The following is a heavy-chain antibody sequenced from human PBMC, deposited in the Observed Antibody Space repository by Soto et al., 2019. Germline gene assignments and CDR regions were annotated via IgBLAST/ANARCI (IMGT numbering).Heavy chain of an antibody. V-gene: IGHV2-5*02. CDR2: IYWDDDK. D-gene: IGHD2-15*01. CDR1: GFSFSTSAVG. J-gene: IGHJ4*02. Sequence: QITLKESGPTLVKPTQTLTLTSTFSGFSFSTSAVGVDWIRQPPGKALEWLAFIYWDDDKRYSPSLRSSLTITKDTSKNQVVLAMTNMDPVDTATYYCAHLVVAGLTYYFDYWGQGTLVTVSS. CDR3: AHLVVAGLTYYFDY.